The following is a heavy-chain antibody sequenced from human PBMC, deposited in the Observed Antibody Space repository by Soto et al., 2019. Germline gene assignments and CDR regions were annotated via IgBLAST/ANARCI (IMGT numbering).Heavy chain of an antibody. J-gene: IGHJ4*02. CDR2: INPNSGGT. CDR1: GYTFTGHS. Sequence: QVPLVQSGGEVKTPGASVKVSCKASGYTFTGHSMHWVRQAPGQGFEWMGWINPNSGGTLYAQKFQGRVTMTRDTSISTVYMELSSLRSDDTAVYYCARNRDGSDYWGQGTLVTVSS. V-gene: IGHV1-2*02. D-gene: IGHD5-12*01. CDR3: ARNRDGSDY.